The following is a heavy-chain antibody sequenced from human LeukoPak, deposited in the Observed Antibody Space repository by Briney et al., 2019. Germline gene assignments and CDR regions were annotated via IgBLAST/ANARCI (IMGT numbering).Heavy chain of an antibody. D-gene: IGHD3/OR15-3a*01. CDR3: ARHHYPGIALDPGDY. Sequence: PSETLSLTCTVSGGSISSSSYYWGWIRHPPGKGREGIGSIYYSGSTYYNPSPKSPVTISVDTSKNQSSLKLTSVTAADTAVYYCARHHYPGIALDPGDYWGQGTLVTVSS. CDR1: GGSISSSSYY. J-gene: IGHJ4*02. CDR2: IYYSGST. V-gene: IGHV4-39*01.